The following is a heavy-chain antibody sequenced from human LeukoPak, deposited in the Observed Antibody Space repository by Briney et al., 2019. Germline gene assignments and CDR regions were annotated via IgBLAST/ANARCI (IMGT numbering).Heavy chain of an antibody. CDR1: GGSISSYY. J-gene: IGHJ5*02. Sequence: KPSETLSLTCTVSGGSISSYYWSWIRQPPGKGLEWIGYIYYSGSTNYNPSLKSRVTISVDTSKNQFSLKLSSVTAADTAVYYRARGNSGSRYVWFDPWGQGTLVTVSS. CDR3: ARGNSGSRYVWFDP. V-gene: IGHV4-59*01. D-gene: IGHD1-26*01. CDR2: IYYSGST.